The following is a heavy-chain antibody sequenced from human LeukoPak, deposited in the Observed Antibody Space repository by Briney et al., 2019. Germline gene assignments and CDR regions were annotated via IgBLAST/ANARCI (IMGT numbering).Heavy chain of an antibody. CDR1: GFAFSTYW. V-gene: IGHV3-74*01. CDR3: ARDRSYVMDV. Sequence: GGSLRLSCAASGFAFSTYWIHWVRQAPGKGLVWVSRINSDGSATTYADSVKGRFTISRDNAKNTLYLQLNSLRAEDTAVYYCARDRSYVMDVWGQGTTVTVSS. J-gene: IGHJ6*02. CDR2: INSDGSAT.